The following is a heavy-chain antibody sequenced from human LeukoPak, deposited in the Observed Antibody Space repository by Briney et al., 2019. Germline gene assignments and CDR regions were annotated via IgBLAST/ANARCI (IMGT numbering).Heavy chain of an antibody. J-gene: IGHJ4*02. CDR1: GYSFTDYW. CDR2: IDLSDSYT. V-gene: IGHV5-10-1*01. CDR3: AKHFNWGVDY. D-gene: IGHD7-27*01. Sequence: GESLRISCKGSGYSFTDYWISWVRQMPGKGLEWMGRIDLSDSYTNYSPSFQGHVAISTDKSISTAYLQWSSLKASDTAMYYCAKHFNWGVDYWGQGTLVTVSS.